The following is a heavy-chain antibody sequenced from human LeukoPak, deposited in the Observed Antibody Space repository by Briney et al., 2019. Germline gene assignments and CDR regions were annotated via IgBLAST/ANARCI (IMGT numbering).Heavy chain of an antibody. CDR2: INHSGST. CDR3: ARGRLWLDY. D-gene: IGHD5-18*01. Sequence: PSETLSLTCAVYGGSFSGDYWSWIRQPPGKGLEWIGEINHSGSTNYNPSLKSRVTISVDTSKNQFSLKLSSVTAADTAVYYCARGRLWLDYWGQGTLVTVSS. J-gene: IGHJ4*02. CDR1: GGSFSGDY. V-gene: IGHV4-34*01.